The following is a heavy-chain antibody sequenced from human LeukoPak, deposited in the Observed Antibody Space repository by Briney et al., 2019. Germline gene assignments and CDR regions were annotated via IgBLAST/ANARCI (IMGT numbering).Heavy chain of an antibody. CDR1: GFTFSSYA. Sequence: GGSLRLSCAASGFTFSSYAMSWVRQAPGKGLELVSAISGSGGNTYYADSVKGRFTISRDNSKNTLFLQMNSLRAEDTAVYYCAKDRSTMIVVVMTWGQGTLVTVSS. CDR2: ISGSGGNT. CDR3: AKDRSTMIVVVMT. D-gene: IGHD3-22*01. J-gene: IGHJ5*02. V-gene: IGHV3-23*01.